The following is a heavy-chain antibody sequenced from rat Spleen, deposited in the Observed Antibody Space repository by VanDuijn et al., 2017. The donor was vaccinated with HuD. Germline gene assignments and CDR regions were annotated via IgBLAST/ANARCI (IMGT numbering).Heavy chain of an antibody. CDR1: GFTFNNYW. CDR2: ISNTGGTT. J-gene: IGHJ2*01. CDR3: TRGVYYGYNAFAY. Sequence: EVQLVESGGGLVQPGRSLKLSCVASGFTFNNYWMTWIRQAPGKGLEWVASISNTGGTTNYPDSVKGRISISRDNAKSTLYVQLNSLRSEDTATYFCTRGVYYGYNAFAYWGQGVMVTVSS. V-gene: IGHV5-31*01. D-gene: IGHD1-9*01.